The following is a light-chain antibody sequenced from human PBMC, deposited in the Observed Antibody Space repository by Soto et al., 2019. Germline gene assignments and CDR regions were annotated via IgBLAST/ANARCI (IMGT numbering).Light chain of an antibody. J-gene: IGLJ1*01. CDR1: SGEVGGYNY. V-gene: IGLV2-14*01. Sequence: QSVLTHPASVSGSPGQSITISCTGTSGEVGGYNYVSWYQQHPGKAPKLMIYEVSNRPSGVSNRFSGSKSGNTASLTISGLQAEDEADYYCSSYTSSSTLYVFGTGTKVTVL. CDR2: EVS. CDR3: SSYTSSSTLYV.